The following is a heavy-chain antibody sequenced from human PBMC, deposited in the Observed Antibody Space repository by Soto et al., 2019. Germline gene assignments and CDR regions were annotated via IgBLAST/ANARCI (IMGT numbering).Heavy chain of an antibody. D-gene: IGHD2-2*01. CDR1: RGTFSSYA. CDR2: SIPISGTA. V-gene: IGHV1-69*01. CDR3: ARSQGSSTSLEIYYYYYYGMAV. Sequence: QVQLVQSGAEVKKPGSSVKVSCKASRGTFSSYAISWVRQAPGQGLEWMGGSIPISGTANYAQKFHGRVTITADESTSTAYRELSSLRSEDTAVYYCARSQGSSTSLEIYYYYYYGMAVGGEGSTVTVSS. J-gene: IGHJ6*04.